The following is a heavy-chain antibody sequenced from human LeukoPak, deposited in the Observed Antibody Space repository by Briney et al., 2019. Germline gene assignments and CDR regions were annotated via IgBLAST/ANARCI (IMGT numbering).Heavy chain of an antibody. V-gene: IGHV4-4*07. CDR2: IYTSGST. CDR1: GGSISSYY. Sequence: SETLSLTCTVSGGSISSYYWSWIRQPAGKGLEWIGRIYTSGSTNYNPSLKSRVTMSVDTSKNQFSLKLSSVTAADTAVYHCARVPYDSWSGSFFDYWGQGTLVTVSS. J-gene: IGHJ4*02. CDR3: ARVPYDSWSGSFFDY. D-gene: IGHD3-3*01.